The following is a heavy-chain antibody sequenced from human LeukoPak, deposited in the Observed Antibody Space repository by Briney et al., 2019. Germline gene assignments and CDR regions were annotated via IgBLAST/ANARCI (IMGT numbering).Heavy chain of an antibody. CDR3: ARPMYNSWDRFDP. CDR1: GGSITNTISY. CDR2: IYFNGGST. D-gene: IGHD2/OR15-2a*01. J-gene: IGHJ5*02. Sequence: SETLSLTCTDSGGSITNTISYWAWMRQSPGKGLEWIGSIYFNGGSTYYNPSLKTRATLLLDTSRNQFSLNLRSVTAADTGVYYCARPMYNSWDRFDPWGQGTQVTVSS. V-gene: IGHV4-39*01.